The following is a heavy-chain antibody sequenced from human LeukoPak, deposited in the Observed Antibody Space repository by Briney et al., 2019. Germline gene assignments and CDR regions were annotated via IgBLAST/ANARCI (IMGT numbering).Heavy chain of an antibody. V-gene: IGHV3-23*01. D-gene: IGHD2-8*01. Sequence: GGSLRLSCAASGFTFSTYAMTWVRQAPGRGLEWVSAIRGSCRSPFYADSVNVRFTISSDYTRYTWYLQLNSLRAEDTALYYCARDPNGDYIGAFEMWGQGIMVTVSS. CDR1: GFTFSTYA. CDR3: ARDPNGDYIGAFEM. CDR2: IRGSCRSP. J-gene: IGHJ3*02.